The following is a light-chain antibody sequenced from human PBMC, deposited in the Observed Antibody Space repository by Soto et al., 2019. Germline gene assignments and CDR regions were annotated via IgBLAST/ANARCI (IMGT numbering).Light chain of an antibody. V-gene: IGKV1-5*03. CDR2: KAS. Sequence: DIQMTQSPSTLSASVGDRVTITCRASQSISSWLAWYQQKPGKAPKVPIYKASSLESGVPSRFSGSGSVTEFTLTISSLQPDDFATYYCQQYNTYPWTFGQGTQVEIK. CDR3: QQYNTYPWT. J-gene: IGKJ1*01. CDR1: QSISSW.